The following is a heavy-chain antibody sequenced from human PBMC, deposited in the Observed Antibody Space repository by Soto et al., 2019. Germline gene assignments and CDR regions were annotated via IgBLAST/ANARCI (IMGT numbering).Heavy chain of an antibody. J-gene: IGHJ5*02. Sequence: GGSLRLSCAASEFTFSTYWMHWVRQAPGKGLVWVSRINNDGRTTGYADSVKGRFTISRDNAKNTLYLQMNSLRAEDTGVYFCTRASSSLSGSGTYGRFDPWGQGTLVTVSS. CDR2: INNDGRTT. V-gene: IGHV3-74*01. CDR3: TRASSSLSGSGTYGRFDP. CDR1: EFTFSTYW. D-gene: IGHD3-10*01.